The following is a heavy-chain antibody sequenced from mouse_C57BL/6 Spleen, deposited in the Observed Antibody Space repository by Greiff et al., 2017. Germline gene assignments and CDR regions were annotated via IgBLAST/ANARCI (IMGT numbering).Heavy chain of an antibody. D-gene: IGHD1-1*02. CDR1: GYTFTDYY. V-gene: IGHV1-26*01. CDR2: INPNNGGT. Sequence: VQLQQSGPELVKPGASVKISCKASGYTFTDYYMNWVKQSNGKSLEWIGDINPNNGGTSYNHKFKGKATWTVDKSSSTAYMELRSLTSEESAVYYCARGETMGVSYYFDYWGQGTTLTVSS. CDR3: ARGETMGVSYYFDY. J-gene: IGHJ2*01.